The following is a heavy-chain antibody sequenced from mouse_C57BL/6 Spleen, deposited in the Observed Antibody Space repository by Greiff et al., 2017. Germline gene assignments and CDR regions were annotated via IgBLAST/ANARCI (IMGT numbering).Heavy chain of an antibody. Sequence: QVQLQQPGAELVKPGASVKLSCKASGYTFTSYWMHWVKQRPGQGLEWIGMIHPNSGSTNYNEKFKSKATLTVDKSSSTAYMQLNSLTSEDSAVYYCAGYYGSPPYYDYWGQGTTLTVSS. D-gene: IGHD1-1*01. CDR3: AGYYGSPPYYDY. J-gene: IGHJ2*01. V-gene: IGHV1-64*01. CDR1: GYTFTSYW. CDR2: IHPNSGST.